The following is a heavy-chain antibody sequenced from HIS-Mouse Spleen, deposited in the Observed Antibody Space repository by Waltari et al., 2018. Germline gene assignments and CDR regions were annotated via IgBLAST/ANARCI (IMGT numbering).Heavy chain of an antibody. D-gene: IGHD6-13*01. CDR1: GGSISSYY. Sequence: QVQLQESGPGLVKPSETLSLTCTVPGGSISSYYWSWIRQPPGKRLEWIGYMYYSGRTNDNRALMGRVTVTVETSKKQFSLKRRSVTAADTAVYYGAREIPYGSGWYDWSFDLWGRGTLVTVSS. V-gene: IGHV4-59*12. CDR2: MYYSGRT. J-gene: IGHJ2*01. CDR3: AREIPYGSGWYDWSFDL.